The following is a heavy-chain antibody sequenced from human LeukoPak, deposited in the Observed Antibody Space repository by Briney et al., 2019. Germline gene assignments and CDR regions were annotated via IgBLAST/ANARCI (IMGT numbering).Heavy chain of an antibody. V-gene: IGHV1-18*01. CDR1: GYTFTIYG. J-gene: IGHJ5*02. CDR3: ARVFCGSTSCYNSFDP. Sequence: ASVKVSCKASGYTFTIYGITWVRQAPGQGLEWMGWMNTYNDNTKYAQKLQGRVTMTKDTSTTTAYMELRSLRSDDTAVYYCARVFCGSTSCYNSFDPWGQGTLVTVSS. D-gene: IGHD2-2*01. CDR2: MNTYNDNT.